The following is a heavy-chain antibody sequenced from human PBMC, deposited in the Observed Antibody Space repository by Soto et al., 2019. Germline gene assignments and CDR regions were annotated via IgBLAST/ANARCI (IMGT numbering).Heavy chain of an antibody. CDR1: GGSFSGYY. D-gene: IGHD6-13*01. CDR3: ARRLGIAAAGLFYYYGMDV. V-gene: IGHV4-34*01. Sequence: SETLSLTCAVYGGSFSGYYWSWIRQPPGKGLEWIGEINHSGSTNYNPSLKSRVTISVDTSKNQFSLKLSSVTAADTAVYYCARRLGIAAAGLFYYYGMDVWGQGTTVTVSS. CDR2: INHSGST. J-gene: IGHJ6*02.